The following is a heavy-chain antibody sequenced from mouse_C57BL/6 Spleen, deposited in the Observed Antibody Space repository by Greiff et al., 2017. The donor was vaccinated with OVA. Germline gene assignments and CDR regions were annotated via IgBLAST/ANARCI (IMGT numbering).Heavy chain of an antibody. D-gene: IGHD2-3*01. CDR3: AHAGDGYYFYCFDC. V-gene: IGHV1-26*01. J-gene: IGHJ2*01. CDR2: INPNNGGT. Sequence: VQLQQSGPELVKPGASVKISCKASGYTFTDYYMNWVKQSHGKSLEWIGDINPNNGGTSYNQKFKGKATLTVDKSSSTAYMELRSLTAEVSAVYYCAHAGDGYYFYCFDCWGQGTTLTVSS. CDR1: GYTFTDYY.